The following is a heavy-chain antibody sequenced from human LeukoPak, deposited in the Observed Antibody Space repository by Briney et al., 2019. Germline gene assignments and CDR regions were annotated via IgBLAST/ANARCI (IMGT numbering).Heavy chain of an antibody. CDR1: GYTFTSYD. V-gene: IGHV1-8*01. CDR3: ARGYCSSTSCYNDP. CDR2: MNPNSGNT. D-gene: IGHD2-2*02. Sequence: ASVTVSCKASGYTFTSYDINWVRQATGQGLEWMGWMNPNSGNTGYAQEFQGRVTMTRNTSISTAYMELSSLRSEDTAVYYCARGYCSSTSCYNDPWGQGTLVTVSS. J-gene: IGHJ5*02.